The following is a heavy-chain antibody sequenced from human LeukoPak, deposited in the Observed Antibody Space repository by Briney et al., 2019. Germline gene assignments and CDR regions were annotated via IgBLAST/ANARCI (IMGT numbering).Heavy chain of an antibody. CDR2: INHGGST. Sequence: SETLSLTCAVYGGSFSGYYWTWIRQPPGKGLEWIGEINHGGSTKYTPSLTGRVTISVDTSKNQFSLKLTSVTAADTAVYYCARGHNWNLDYWGQGTLVTISS. CDR3: ARGHNWNLDY. V-gene: IGHV4-34*01. D-gene: IGHD1-20*01. CDR1: GGSFSGYY. J-gene: IGHJ4*02.